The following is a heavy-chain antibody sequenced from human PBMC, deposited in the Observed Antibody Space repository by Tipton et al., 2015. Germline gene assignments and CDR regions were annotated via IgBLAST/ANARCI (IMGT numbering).Heavy chain of an antibody. CDR3: ATLVGAPRGYYYYDMDV. J-gene: IGHJ6*02. Sequence: SLRLSCAVSGFTVSSNYVSWVRQAPGKGLEWVSTITNSGGGTYYADSVKGRFTISRDNAKNSLYLQMNSLRDEDTALYYCATLVGAPRGYYYYDMDVWGQGTTVTVS. V-gene: IGHV3-53*01. D-gene: IGHD1-26*01. CDR1: GFTVSSNY. CDR2: ITNSGGGT.